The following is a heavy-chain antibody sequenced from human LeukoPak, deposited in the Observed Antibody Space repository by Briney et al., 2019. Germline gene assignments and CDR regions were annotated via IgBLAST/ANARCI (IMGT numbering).Heavy chain of an antibody. CDR1: EFPFSSYA. J-gene: IGHJ4*02. CDR3: AKDRNHLPIDY. CDR2: INCCGGST. D-gene: IGHD1-14*01. V-gene: IGHV3-23*01. Sequence: GGSLSLSFAAPEFPFSSYAMSWVRPAPGKGLAGVSAINCCGGSTYYPDSVKGRFTISRDNSKTTLYLQMNSLRAEDTTVYYCAKDRNHLPIDYWGQGTLVTVSP.